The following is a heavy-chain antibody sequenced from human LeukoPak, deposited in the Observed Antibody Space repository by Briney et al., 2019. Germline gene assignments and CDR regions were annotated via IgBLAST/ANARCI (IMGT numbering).Heavy chain of an antibody. CDR3: ARGIPGRSIDY. V-gene: IGHV4-34*01. J-gene: IGHJ4*02. CDR1: GGSFSGYY. Sequence: PSETLSLTCAVYGGSFSGYYWSWIRQPPGKGLEWIGEINHSGSTNYNPSLKSRVTISVDTSKNQFSLKLSSVTGADTAVYYCARGIPGRSIDYWGQGTLVTVSS. D-gene: IGHD3-16*02. CDR2: INHSGST.